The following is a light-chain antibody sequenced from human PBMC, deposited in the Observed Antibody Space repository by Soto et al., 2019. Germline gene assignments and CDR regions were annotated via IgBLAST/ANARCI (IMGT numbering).Light chain of an antibody. Sequence: DIQLTQSPSSLSASVEDRVIITCRASQSISNHLNWYQQKPGKAPKLLIFAASSLQSGVPSRFSGSRSGPDCTLTSSSLQPDDFATYYCQQSYSSPPTFGQGTKVDIK. J-gene: IGKJ1*01. CDR3: QQSYSSPPT. V-gene: IGKV1-39*01. CDR1: QSISNH. CDR2: AAS.